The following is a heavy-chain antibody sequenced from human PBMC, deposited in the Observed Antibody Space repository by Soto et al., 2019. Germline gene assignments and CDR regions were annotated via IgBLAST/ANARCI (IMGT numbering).Heavy chain of an antibody. CDR2: IYYSGST. CDR1: GGSISSYY. J-gene: IGHJ6*02. D-gene: IGHD3-3*01. CDR3: ARGENRRFLEWRTQSPPHYYYGMDV. Sequence: SETLSLTCTVSGGSISSYYWSWIRQPPGKGLEWIGYIYYSGSTNYNPSLKSRVTISVDTSKNQFSLKLSSVTAADTAVYYCARGENRRFLEWRTQSPPHYYYGMDVWGQGTTVTVPS. V-gene: IGHV4-59*01.